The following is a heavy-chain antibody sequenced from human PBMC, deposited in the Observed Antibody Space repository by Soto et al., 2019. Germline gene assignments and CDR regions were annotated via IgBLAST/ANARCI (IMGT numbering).Heavy chain of an antibody. Sequence: GGSLRLSCAACGFAFSSYGMHWVLQAPGKGLEWVAVIWYDGSNEYYADSVKGRFTISRDNSKNTLSLQMNSLRAEDAAMYYCARGRYTSSCFYFDFWGQGTPVTVSS. CDR1: GFAFSSYG. CDR2: IWYDGSNE. CDR3: ARGRYTSSCFYFDF. D-gene: IGHD6-13*01. J-gene: IGHJ4*02. V-gene: IGHV3-33*01.